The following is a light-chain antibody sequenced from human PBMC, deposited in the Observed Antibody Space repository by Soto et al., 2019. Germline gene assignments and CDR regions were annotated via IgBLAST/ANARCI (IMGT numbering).Light chain of an antibody. Sequence: SYELTQPPSVSVSPGQTASITCSGDKLGDKYACWYQQKPGQSPVLVIYQDSKRPSGIPERFSGSNSGNTATLTISGIQAMYEADDYCQAWDSSTVVFGGGTKLTVL. V-gene: IGLV3-1*01. CDR2: QDS. CDR1: KLGDKY. J-gene: IGLJ2*01. CDR3: QAWDSSTVV.